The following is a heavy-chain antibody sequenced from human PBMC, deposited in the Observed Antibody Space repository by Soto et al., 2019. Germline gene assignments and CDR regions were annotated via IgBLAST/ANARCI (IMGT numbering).Heavy chain of an antibody. CDR3: IKEARGHSYASL. J-gene: IGHJ4*02. CDR2: ISDSGVNT. V-gene: IGHV3-23*01. CDR1: GFLSSNYA. D-gene: IGHD3-16*01. Sequence: EVQLLESGGGLVQPGGSLRLSCAASGFLSSNYAMGWVRQAPGTGLEWVSAISDSGVNTYYVDSVKGRFTISRDNSKNALYLEMKSLRAGDTAVYYCIKEARGHSYASLWGQGTPVTVSS.